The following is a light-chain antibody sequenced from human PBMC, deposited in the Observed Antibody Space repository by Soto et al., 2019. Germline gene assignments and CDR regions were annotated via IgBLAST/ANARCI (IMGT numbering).Light chain of an antibody. CDR1: QSVSSN. CDR2: GAS. CDR3: QRYNSYSEA. J-gene: IGKJ1*01. V-gene: IGKV3-15*01. Sequence: EIGLTQSPANLSLSPGDRATLSCRASQSVSSNLAWYQQKPGQPPRLLIYGASTRAAGVPARFSGSGSGTEFTLTISSLQPDDFASYYCQRYNSYSEAFGQGTKVDIK.